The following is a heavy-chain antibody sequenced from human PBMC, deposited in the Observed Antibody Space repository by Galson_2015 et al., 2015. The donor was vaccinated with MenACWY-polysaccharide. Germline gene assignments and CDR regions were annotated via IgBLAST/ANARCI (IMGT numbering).Heavy chain of an antibody. Sequence: PGKGLEWVATINHSGTEKYYVDSVEGRFTVSRDNAENSLYLQMNSLRAEDTAVYCARARSWSGYSGFDFWGQGTMVTVSS. CDR3: ARARSWSGYSGFDF. D-gene: IGHD3-3*01. CDR2: INHSGTEK. J-gene: IGHJ3*01. V-gene: IGHV3-7*01.